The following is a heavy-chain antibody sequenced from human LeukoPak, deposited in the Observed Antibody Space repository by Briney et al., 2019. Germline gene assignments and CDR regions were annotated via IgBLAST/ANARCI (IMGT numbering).Heavy chain of an antibody. V-gene: IGHV3-11*04. CDR1: GFTFSDYY. J-gene: IGHJ5*02. D-gene: IGHD2-2*01. CDR3: ARVNTGTDIVVVPARWFDP. Sequence: PGGSLRLSCAASGFTFSDYYMSWIRQAPGKGLEWVSYISSSGSTIYYADSVKGRFTISRDNAKNSLYLQMNSLRAEDTAVYYCARVNTGTDIVVVPARWFDPWGQGTLVTVSS. CDR2: ISSSGSTI.